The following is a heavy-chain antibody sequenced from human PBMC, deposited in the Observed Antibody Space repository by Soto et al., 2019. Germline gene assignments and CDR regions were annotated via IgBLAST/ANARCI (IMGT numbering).Heavy chain of an antibody. V-gene: IGHV1-69*13. CDR2: IIPIFGAA. D-gene: IGHD3-22*01. CDR3: ARDGVYYYDSSGYLY. CDR1: GGTFSSYA. Sequence: SVKVSCKASGGTFSSYAISWVRQAPGQGLEWMGGIIPIFGAANYAQKFQGRVTITADESTSTAYMELSSLRSEDTAVYYCARDGVYYYDSSGYLYWGQGTLVTVSS. J-gene: IGHJ4*02.